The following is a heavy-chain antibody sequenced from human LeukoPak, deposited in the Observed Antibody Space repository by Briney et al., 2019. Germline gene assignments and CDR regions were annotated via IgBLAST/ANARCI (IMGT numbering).Heavy chain of an antibody. V-gene: IGHV1-2*02. D-gene: IGHD2-2*01. Sequence: ASVKVSCKASGYTFTGYYVHWVRQAPGQGLEWMGWINPNSGGTNYAQKFQGRVTMTRDTSISTAYMELSRLRSDDTAVYYCARLSPVVVPAAIRYSSSWFHFDYWGQGTLVTVSS. CDR3: ARLSPVVVPAAIRYSSSWFHFDY. CDR1: GYTFTGYY. CDR2: INPNSGGT. J-gene: IGHJ4*02.